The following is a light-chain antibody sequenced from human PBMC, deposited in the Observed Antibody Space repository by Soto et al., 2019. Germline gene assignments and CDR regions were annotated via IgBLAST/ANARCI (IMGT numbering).Light chain of an antibody. CDR3: QHYGSSVLT. CDR2: GAS. CDR1: QSLISSY. Sequence: EIVLTHSPGTLSLSPGEGASLSCRASQSLISSYKAWYQQKPGQAPRLLIFGASSRATGIPDRFSGSGSGTDFTLTISRLEPEDFAVYYCQHYGSSVLTFGPGTKVDIK. J-gene: IGKJ3*01. V-gene: IGKV3-20*01.